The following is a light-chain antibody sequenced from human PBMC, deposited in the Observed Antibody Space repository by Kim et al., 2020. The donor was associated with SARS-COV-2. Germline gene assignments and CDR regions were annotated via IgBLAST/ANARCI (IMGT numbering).Light chain of an antibody. CDR2: RDS. V-gene: IGLV3-9*01. Sequence: VARGQEAGINSEGNNIGGKNVHGDQREPGQAPVLVIFRDSNRPAGIPERFSGSNSGNTATLTIGRAQAGDEADYYCQVWDSSTGVFGTGTKVTVL. CDR1: NIGGKN. J-gene: IGLJ1*01. CDR3: QVWDSSTGV.